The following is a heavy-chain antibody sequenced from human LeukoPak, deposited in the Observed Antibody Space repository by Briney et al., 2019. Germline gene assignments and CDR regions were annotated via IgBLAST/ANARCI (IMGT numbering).Heavy chain of an antibody. V-gene: IGHV1-2*06. J-gene: IGHJ4*02. Sequence: ASVTVSCKTSGYSFVGYFIHWVRQAPGQGLQWMGRINSNSGGTEYEPSFQGRVTMTRDTSISTAYVEVSTLISDDTAVYYCARDLSSTPNWEFDYWGQGTQVTVSS. CDR3: ARDLSSTPNWEFDY. CDR2: INSNSGGT. D-gene: IGHD1-26*01. CDR1: GYSFVGYF.